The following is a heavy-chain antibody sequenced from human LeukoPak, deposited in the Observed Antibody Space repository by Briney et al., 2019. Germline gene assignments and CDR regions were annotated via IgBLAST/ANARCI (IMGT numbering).Heavy chain of an antibody. D-gene: IGHD2-2*01. V-gene: IGHV3-48*03. Sequence: PGGSLRLSCAASGFTSSSYEMNWVRQAPGKGLEWVSYISSSGSTIYYADSVKGRFTISRDNAKNSLYLQMNSLRAEDTAVYYCARFGSYCSSTSCPLDYWGQGTLVTVSS. CDR3: ARFGSYCSSTSCPLDY. J-gene: IGHJ4*02. CDR1: GFTSSSYE. CDR2: ISSSGSTI.